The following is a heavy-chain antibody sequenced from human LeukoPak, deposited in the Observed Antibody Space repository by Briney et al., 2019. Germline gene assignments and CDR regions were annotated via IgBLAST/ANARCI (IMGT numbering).Heavy chain of an antibody. V-gene: IGHV1-2*02. D-gene: IGHD3-3*01. J-gene: IGHJ6*03. CDR2: INPNSGGT. CDR3: ARSTFWSGYYRLYYMDV. Sequence: ASVKVSCKASGYTFTGYYMHWVRQAPGQGLEWMGWINPNSGGTNYAQKLQGRVTMTTDTSTSTAYMELRSLRSDDTAVYYCARSTFWSGYYRLYYMDVWGKGTTVTVSS. CDR1: GYTFTGYY.